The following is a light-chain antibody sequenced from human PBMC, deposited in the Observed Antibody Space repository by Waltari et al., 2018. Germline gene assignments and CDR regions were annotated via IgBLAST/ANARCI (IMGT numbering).Light chain of an antibody. CDR2: GNN. CDR3: QSYDSSLSDSYV. CDR1: SPNIGADYD. J-gene: IGLJ1*01. Sequence: QSVLTQSPSVSGAPGQRVTISCTGSSPNIGADYDVHWYQQLPGPAPKLLIYGNNNRPSGVPDRFSGSKSGTSASLAITGLQAEDEADYFCQSYDSSLSDSYVFGTGTKVTVL. V-gene: IGLV1-40*01.